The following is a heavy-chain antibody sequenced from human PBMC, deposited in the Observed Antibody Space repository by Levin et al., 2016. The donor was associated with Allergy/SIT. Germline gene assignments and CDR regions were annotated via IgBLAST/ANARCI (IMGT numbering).Heavy chain of an antibody. CDR3: ARAAAGTFGHGPYGMDV. CDR1: GGSFSGYY. V-gene: IGHV4-34*01. J-gene: IGHJ6*02. D-gene: IGHD6-13*01. CDR2: INHSGST. Sequence: SETLSLTCAVYGGSFSGYYWSWIRQPPGKGLEWIGEINHSGSTNYNPSLKSRVTISVDTSKNQFSLKLSSVTAADTAVYYCARAAAGTFGHGPYGMDVWGQGTTVTVSS.